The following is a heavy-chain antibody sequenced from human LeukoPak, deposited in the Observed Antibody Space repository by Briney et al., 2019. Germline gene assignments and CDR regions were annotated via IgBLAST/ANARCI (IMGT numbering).Heavy chain of an antibody. CDR2: ISTTGTTI. J-gene: IGHJ4*02. D-gene: IGHD3-22*01. CDR3: ARDLPQIEY. Sequence: GGSLRLSCAASGFTFSTYTMNWVRQAPGKGLEWVSYISTTGTTIYYGDSVRGRFTISRDNAKNSLYLQMNSLRAEDTALYYCARDLPQIEYWGQGTLVTVSS. CDR1: GFTFSTYT. V-gene: IGHV3-48*04.